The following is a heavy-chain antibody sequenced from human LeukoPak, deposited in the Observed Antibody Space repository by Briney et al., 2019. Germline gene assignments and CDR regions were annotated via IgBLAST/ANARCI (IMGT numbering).Heavy chain of an antibody. CDR1: GFTFSSYA. Sequence: PGGSLRLSCVASGFTFSSYAMTWVRQAPGKALEWVSSISSSGGSTYYADSVKGRFTISRDNSRNTLYLQMDSLRAEDTAIYYCVYGYNLQYWGQGTLVTV. D-gene: IGHD1-1*01. V-gene: IGHV3-23*01. CDR2: ISSSGGST. J-gene: IGHJ4*02. CDR3: VYGYNLQY.